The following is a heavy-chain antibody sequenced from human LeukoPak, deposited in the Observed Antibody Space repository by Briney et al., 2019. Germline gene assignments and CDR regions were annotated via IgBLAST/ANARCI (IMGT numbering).Heavy chain of an antibody. J-gene: IGHJ6*02. V-gene: IGHV3-53*01. CDR1: GFTVSSNY. CDR2: IYSGGST. Sequence: GGSLRLSCAASGFTVSSNYMSWVRQAPGKGLEWVSVIYSGGSTYYADSVKGRFTISRDNSKNTLYLQMNSLRAEDTAVYYCAKVNPYSSGWSYYYYYGMDVWGQGTTVTVSS. D-gene: IGHD6-19*01. CDR3: AKVNPYSSGWSYYYYYGMDV.